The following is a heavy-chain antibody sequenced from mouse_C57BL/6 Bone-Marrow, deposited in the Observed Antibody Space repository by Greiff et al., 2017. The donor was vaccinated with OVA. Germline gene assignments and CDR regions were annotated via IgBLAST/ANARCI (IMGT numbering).Heavy chain of an antibody. Sequence: VQLVESGAELVRPGASVTLSCKASGYTFTDYEMHWVKQTPVHGLEWIGAIDPETGGTAYNQKFKGKAILTADKSSSTAYMELRSLTSEDSAVYYCTRGEITLVFAYWGQGTLVTVSA. V-gene: IGHV1-15*01. J-gene: IGHJ3*01. CDR3: TRGEITLVFAY. CDR2: IDPETGGT. CDR1: GYTFTDYE. D-gene: IGHD1-3*01.